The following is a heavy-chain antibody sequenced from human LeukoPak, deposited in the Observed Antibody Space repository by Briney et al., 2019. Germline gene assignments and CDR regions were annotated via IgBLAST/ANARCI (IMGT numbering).Heavy chain of an antibody. CDR1: GGSIRSYC. V-gene: IGHV4-4*07. D-gene: IGHD4-17*01. CDR3: ARGLGYGDPRKRHFDY. Sequence: SETLSLTCTVSGGSIRSYCWSWIRQPAGKGLEWIGRIYSSGSTNYNPSLKSRVTMSVDTSKNQFSLKLSSVTAADTAVYYCARGLGYGDPRKRHFDYWGQGTLVTVSS. CDR2: IYSSGST. J-gene: IGHJ4*02.